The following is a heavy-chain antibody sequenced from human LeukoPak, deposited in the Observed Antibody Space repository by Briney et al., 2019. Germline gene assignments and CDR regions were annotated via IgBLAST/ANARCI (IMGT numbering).Heavy chain of an antibody. CDR3: AKTLGIAATHPSN. Sequence: GGSLRLSCAASGFTFSSYAMSWVRQAPGKGLEWVSGIFGSGTTYYTDSVKGRFTISRDNSKNTLYLQMSSLRAEDTAIYYCAKTLGIAATHPSNWGQGTLGTV. V-gene: IGHV3-23*01. D-gene: IGHD6-25*01. J-gene: IGHJ4*01. CDR2: IFGSGTT. CDR1: GFTFSSYA.